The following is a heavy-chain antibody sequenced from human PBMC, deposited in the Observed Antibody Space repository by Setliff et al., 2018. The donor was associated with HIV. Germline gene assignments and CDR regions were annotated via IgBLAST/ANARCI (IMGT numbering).Heavy chain of an antibody. D-gene: IGHD2-8*01. Sequence: SETLSLTCAVSGYAISSGYYWGWIRQPPGKGLEWIGSIYHSGSTYYNPSLRSRVTISVDTSKNQFSLKLSSVTAADTAVYYCARDAPTVYANGWFDPWGQGTLVTVSS. J-gene: IGHJ5*02. CDR1: GYAISSGYY. CDR3: ARDAPTVYANGWFDP. CDR2: IYHSGST. V-gene: IGHV4-38-2*02.